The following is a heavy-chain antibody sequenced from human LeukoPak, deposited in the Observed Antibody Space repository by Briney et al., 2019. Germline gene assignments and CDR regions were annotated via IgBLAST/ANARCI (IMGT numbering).Heavy chain of an antibody. CDR3: ARSRVGSSWYLKGFDP. Sequence: GASVKVSCKASGYTFTSYDINWVRQATGQGLEWMGWMNPNSGNTGYAQKFQGRVTITADESTSTAYMELSSLRSEDTAVYYCARSRVGSSWYLKGFDPWGQGTLVTVSS. CDR2: MNPNSGNT. D-gene: IGHD6-13*01. CDR1: GYTFTSYD. J-gene: IGHJ5*02. V-gene: IGHV1-8*03.